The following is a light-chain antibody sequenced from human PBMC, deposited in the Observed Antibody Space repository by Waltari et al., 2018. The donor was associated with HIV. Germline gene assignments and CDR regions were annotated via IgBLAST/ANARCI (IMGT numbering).Light chain of an antibody. CDR2: AAS. V-gene: IGKV1-39*01. J-gene: IGKJ1*01. CDR1: QTISDF. Sequence: QMTQSPSSLSASVGDRVTITCRTSQTISDFFNWYQQKPGKAPKLLIYAASSLQSGVPSRFSGSGSGTDFTLTISSLQPEDFAVYYCQQSYRSWTFGQGTKVEIK. CDR3: QQSYRSWT.